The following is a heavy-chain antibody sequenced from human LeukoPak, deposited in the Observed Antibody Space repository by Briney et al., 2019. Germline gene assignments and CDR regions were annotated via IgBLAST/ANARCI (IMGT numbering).Heavy chain of an antibody. V-gene: IGHV4-34*01. CDR1: GGSFSGYY. CDR2: INHSGST. Sequence: PSETLSLTCAVYGGSFSGYYWSWIRQPPGKGLEWIGEINHSGSTNYNPSLKSRVTISVDTSKNQFSLKLSSVTAADTAVYYCARLFLGSSSSGPTGGWTHYYYYMDVWGKGTTVTVSS. D-gene: IGHD6-6*01. J-gene: IGHJ6*03. CDR3: ARLFLGSSSSGPTGGWTHYYYYMDV.